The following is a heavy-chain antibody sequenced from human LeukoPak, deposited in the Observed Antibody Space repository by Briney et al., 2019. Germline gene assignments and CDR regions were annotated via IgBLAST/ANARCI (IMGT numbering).Heavy chain of an antibody. D-gene: IGHD4-17*01. J-gene: IGHJ4*02. V-gene: IGHV3-48*03. Sequence: GGSLRLPCAASGFTFSSYEMNWVRQAPGKGLEWVSYISSSGNTIYYADSVKGRFTISRDNAKNSLYLLMNSPRAEDTAVYYCARALRTVWGYYFDYWGQGTLVTVSS. CDR1: GFTFSSYE. CDR3: ARALRTVWGYYFDY. CDR2: ISSSGNTI.